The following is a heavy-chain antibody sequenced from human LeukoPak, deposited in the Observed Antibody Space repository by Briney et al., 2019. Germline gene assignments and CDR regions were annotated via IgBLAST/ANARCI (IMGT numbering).Heavy chain of an antibody. V-gene: IGHV3-11*04. CDR1: RVTFSNYY. J-gene: IGHJ4*02. D-gene: IGHD6-13*01. Sequence: GGSLTLTCAASRVTFSNYYRNWIRQAPGKGLEWLSYISSSGNTIYYADSVKGRFTISRDNSKNSLYLQINSLSAEDTAEYSCATCHPSSWYYVDFWGQGALVTVSS. CDR2: ISSSGNTI. CDR3: ATCHPSSWYYVDF.